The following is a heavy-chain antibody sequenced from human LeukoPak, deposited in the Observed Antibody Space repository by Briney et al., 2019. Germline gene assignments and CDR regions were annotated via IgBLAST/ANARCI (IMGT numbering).Heavy chain of an antibody. CDR2: IYPGDSDA. V-gene: IGHV5-51*01. J-gene: IGHJ4*02. D-gene: IGHD6-6*01. CDR3: ARRSSIATRLFDY. CDR1: GYSFTSYW. Sequence: PGELMKISCKGSGYSFTSYWIGWVRQVPGKGLEWMGIIYPGDSDAIYSPSFQGQVTISADKAISAAYLQWSSLKASDTAMYYCARRSSIATRLFDYWGQGTLVTVSS.